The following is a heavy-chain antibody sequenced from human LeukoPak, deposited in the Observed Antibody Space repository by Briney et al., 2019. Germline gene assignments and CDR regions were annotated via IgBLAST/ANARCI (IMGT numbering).Heavy chain of an antibody. D-gene: IGHD3-22*01. Sequence: SETLSLTCAVSGGSISSSNWWSWVRQPPGKGLEWIGEIYHSGSTNYNPSLKSRVTISVDKSKNQFSLKLSSVTAADTAVYYCARAYYDSSHRGGAVDAFDIWGQGTMVTVSS. J-gene: IGHJ3*02. CDR3: ARAYYDSSHRGGAVDAFDI. CDR2: IYHSGST. V-gene: IGHV4-4*02. CDR1: GGSISSSNW.